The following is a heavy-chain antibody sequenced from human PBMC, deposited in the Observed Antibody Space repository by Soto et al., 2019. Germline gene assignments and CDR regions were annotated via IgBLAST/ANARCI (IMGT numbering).Heavy chain of an antibody. CDR2: IKQDGSEK. CDR3: TREKN. J-gene: IGHJ4*02. CDR1: KFTFSTCW. V-gene: IGHV3-7*05. Sequence: ELQLVDSGGALVQPGGSLRLSCAGAKFTFSTCWMGWVRQSPGKGREWVANIKQDGSEKFYLDSVKGRFTISRDNAKKSLYLQMNSLRAEDTAVYYCTREKNWGQGTLVTVSS.